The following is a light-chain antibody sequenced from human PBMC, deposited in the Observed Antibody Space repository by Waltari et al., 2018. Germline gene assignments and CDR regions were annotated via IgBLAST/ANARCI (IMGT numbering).Light chain of an antibody. CDR1: QSLLHSNGYNY. CDR2: LGS. J-gene: IGKJ1*01. V-gene: IGKV2-28*01. CDR3: MQSLQALWT. Sequence: IVVTQSPLSLPVTPGEPASISCRSSQSLLHSNGYNYLDWYLQKPGQSPQLLIYLGSNRASWVPDRFSGSGSGTDFTLEISRVEADDVGVYYCMQSLQALWTFGQGTKVEIK.